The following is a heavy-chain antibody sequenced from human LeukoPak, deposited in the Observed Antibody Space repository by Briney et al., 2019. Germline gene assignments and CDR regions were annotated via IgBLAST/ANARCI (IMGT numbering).Heavy chain of an antibody. CDR2: INPNSGHT. CDR1: EYTFTSYD. Sequence: ASVKVSCKASEYTFTSYDINWVRQATGQGLEWMGWINPNSGHTGYAQKFRGRVTMTRNTSISTAYMELSSLRSEDTAVYYCARGLPDYYGSGSYGASWGQGTLVTVSS. V-gene: IGHV1-8*01. CDR3: ARGLPDYYGSGSYGAS. D-gene: IGHD3-10*01. J-gene: IGHJ5*02.